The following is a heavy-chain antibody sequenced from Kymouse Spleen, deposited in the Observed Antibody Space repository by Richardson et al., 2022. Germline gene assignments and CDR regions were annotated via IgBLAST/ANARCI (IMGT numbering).Heavy chain of an antibody. CDR3: ARGITGTAYYYYYGMDV. Sequence: QVQLQESGPGLVKPSETLSLTCTVSGGSVSSGSYYWSWIRQPPGKGLEWIGYIYYSGSTNYNPSLKSRVTISVDTSKNQFSLKLSSVTAADTAVYYCARGITGTAYYYYYGMDVWGQGTTVTVSS. J-gene: IGHJ6*02. CDR2: IYYSGST. D-gene: IGHD1-7*01. CDR1: GGSVSSGSYY. V-gene: IGHV4-61*01.